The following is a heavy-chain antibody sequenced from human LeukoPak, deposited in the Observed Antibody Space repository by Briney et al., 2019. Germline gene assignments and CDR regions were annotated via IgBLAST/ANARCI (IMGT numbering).Heavy chain of an antibody. CDR2: IYSSGSN. CDR3: AREPTSGREPTSGRPLDY. D-gene: IGHD5-12*01. Sequence: PSETLSLTCTVSGGPISGYFWSWIRQPAGKGLEWIGRIYSSGSNNYNPSLKSRVTMSLDTSKNPLSLNLSSVTAADTAVYSCAREPTSGREPTSGRPLDYWGQGTLVTVSS. V-gene: IGHV4-4*07. CDR1: GGPISGYF. J-gene: IGHJ4*02.